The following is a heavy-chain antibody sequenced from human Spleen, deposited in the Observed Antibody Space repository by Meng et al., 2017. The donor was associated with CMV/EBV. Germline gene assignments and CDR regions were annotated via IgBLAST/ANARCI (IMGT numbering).Heavy chain of an antibody. CDR3: VRVGFPRSYYDFWRESYYGMDV. CDR1: YV. V-gene: IGHV1-18*01. J-gene: IGHJ6*02. Sequence: YVITWVRQAPGQGLEWMGSIGPYNGHTNYAQKFQGRVTVSTDTSTSTAYLEQRSLRSDDTAVYYCVRVGFPRSYYDFWRESYYGMDVWGQGTLVTVSS. D-gene: IGHD3-3*01. CDR2: IGPYNGHT.